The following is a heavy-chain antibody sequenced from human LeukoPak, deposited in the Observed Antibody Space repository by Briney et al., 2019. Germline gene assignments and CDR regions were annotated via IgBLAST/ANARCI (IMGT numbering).Heavy chain of an antibody. J-gene: IGHJ4*02. V-gene: IGHV1-69*04. CDR3: ARGGGGRNYYFDY. D-gene: IGHD4-11*01. CDR1: GGTFSSYA. CDR2: IIPILGIA. Sequence: SVKVSCKASGGTFSSYAISWVRQAPGQGLEWMGRIIPILGIANYAQKFQGRVTITADKSTSTAYMELSSLRSEDTAVYYCARGGGGRNYYFDYWGQGTLVTVSS.